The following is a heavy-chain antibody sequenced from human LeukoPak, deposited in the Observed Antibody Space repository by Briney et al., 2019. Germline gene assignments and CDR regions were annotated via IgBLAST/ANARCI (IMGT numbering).Heavy chain of an antibody. V-gene: IGHV3-48*03. Sequence: GGSLRLSCAASGFTLSSHEMNWVRQAPGKGLEWVSYITSSGTTKYGDSVKGRFTISRDNAKNSLYLQMNSLRAEDTAVYYCARSATDSSSVDYWGQGTLVTVSS. D-gene: IGHD6-6*01. CDR2: ITSSGTT. J-gene: IGHJ4*02. CDR3: ARSATDSSSVDY. CDR1: GFTLSSHE.